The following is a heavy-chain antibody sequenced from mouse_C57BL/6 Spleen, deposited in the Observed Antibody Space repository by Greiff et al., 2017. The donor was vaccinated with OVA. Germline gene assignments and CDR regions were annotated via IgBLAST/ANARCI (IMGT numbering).Heavy chain of an antibody. Sequence: QVQLQQPGAELVKPGASVKMSCKASGYTFTSYWITWVQQRPGQGLEWIGDIYPGSGSTNYNEKFKSKATLTVDTSSSTAYMQLSSLTSEDSAVDYGARREHLLRSSYWYFDVWGTGTTVTVSS. CDR2: IYPGSGST. D-gene: IGHD1-1*01. J-gene: IGHJ1*03. CDR3: ARREHLLRSSYWYFDV. CDR1: GYTFTSYW. V-gene: IGHV1-55*01.